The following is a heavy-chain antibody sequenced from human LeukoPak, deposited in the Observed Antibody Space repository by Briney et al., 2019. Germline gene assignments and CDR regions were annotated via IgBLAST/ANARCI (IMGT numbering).Heavy chain of an antibody. Sequence: GASVKVSCKVSGYTLTELSMHWVRQAPGKGLEWMGGLDPDDGETIYAQKFQGRLTMTEDTSTYTAYMELSSLESEDTAMYYCSTETSRFFDWSLSYWGQGTLVTVSS. J-gene: IGHJ4*02. V-gene: IGHV1-24*01. CDR2: LDPDDGET. D-gene: IGHD3-9*01. CDR3: STETSRFFDWSLSY. CDR1: GYTLTELS.